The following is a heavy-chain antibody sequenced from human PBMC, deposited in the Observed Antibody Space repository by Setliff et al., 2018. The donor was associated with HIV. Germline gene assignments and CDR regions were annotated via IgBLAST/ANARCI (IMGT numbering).Heavy chain of an antibody. V-gene: IGHV4-34*09. J-gene: IGHJ3*02. CDR2: ISQSGAT. Sequence: PSETLSLTCAVYGGSFSPYYWSWIRQSPEKGLEWIGEISQSGATYYNPSLKSRVTISVDTSKNQFSLRLSSVTAADTAVYYCARDTYDVSTGPGAFDIWGQGTMVTVSS. CDR1: GGSFSPYY. D-gene: IGHD3-9*01. CDR3: ARDTYDVSTGPGAFDI.